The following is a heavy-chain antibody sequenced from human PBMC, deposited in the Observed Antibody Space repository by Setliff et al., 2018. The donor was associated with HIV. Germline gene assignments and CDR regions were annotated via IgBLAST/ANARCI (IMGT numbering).Heavy chain of an antibody. CDR1: GDSIRSGDYY. D-gene: IGHD3-10*01. Sequence: PSETLSLTCTVSGDSIRSGDYYWSWIRQSPEKGLEWIGYTFHTGYTYYNPSLKSRVTISVDPSKNQILLRLSSVTAADTAVYYCARLSGGMVPNYWGQGTLVTVSS. J-gene: IGHJ4*02. CDR2: TFHTGYT. V-gene: IGHV4-30-4*08. CDR3: ARLSGGMVPNY.